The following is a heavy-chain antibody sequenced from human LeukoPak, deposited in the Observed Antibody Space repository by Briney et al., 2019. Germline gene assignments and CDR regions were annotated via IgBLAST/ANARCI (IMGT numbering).Heavy chain of an antibody. CDR3: ARDYSGNYYKGFDY. Sequence: GGSLRLSCAASGFTFSNNAMHWVRQAPGKGLEWVAVISNDGSNKYYSDFVKGRITISRDNSKNTLYLQMNSLRAEDTAMYHCARDYSGNYYKGFDYWGQGTLVTVSS. CDR1: GFTFSNNA. D-gene: IGHD1-26*01. V-gene: IGHV3-30*04. CDR2: ISNDGSNK. J-gene: IGHJ4*02.